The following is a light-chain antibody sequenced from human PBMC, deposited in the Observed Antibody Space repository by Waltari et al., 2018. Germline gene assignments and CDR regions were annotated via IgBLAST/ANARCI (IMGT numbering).Light chain of an antibody. V-gene: IGLV1-40*01. CDR2: VNS. J-gene: IGLJ2*01. Sequence: QSVLTQPPSVSGAPGQRVTISCTGSSSNIGAGLNVHWYQQLPGTAPKLLIYVNSNRPAGVPDRFSGSKSGTSASLAITGLQAEDEADYYCQSYDISLSSVVFGGGTTLTVL. CDR3: QSYDISLSSVV. CDR1: SSNIGAGLN.